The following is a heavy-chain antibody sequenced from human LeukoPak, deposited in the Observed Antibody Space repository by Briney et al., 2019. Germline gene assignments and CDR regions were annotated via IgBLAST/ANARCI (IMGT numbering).Heavy chain of an antibody. J-gene: IGHJ6*02. CDR1: GGSISSYY. Sequence: SETLSLTCTVPGGSISSYYWSWIRQPPGKGLEWIGYIYCSGSTNYNPSLKSRVTISVDTSKNQFSLKLSSVTAADTAVYYCARASSGWYEYYYYGMDVWGQGTTVTVSS. D-gene: IGHD6-19*01. CDR2: IYCSGST. CDR3: ARASSGWYEYYYYGMDV. V-gene: IGHV4-59*01.